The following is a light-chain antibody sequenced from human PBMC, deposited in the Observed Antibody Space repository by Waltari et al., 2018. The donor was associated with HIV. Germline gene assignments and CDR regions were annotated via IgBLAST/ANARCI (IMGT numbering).Light chain of an antibody. V-gene: IGLV3-25*03. CDR3: QSSDISGNYWV. CDR1: ALPKHY. CDR2: KDS. Sequence: SYGLTQPPSVSVSPGQTATITCSGDALPKHYAYWYQQKPGQAPVMVRYKDSGRPSGIPERFSVSSSATTMTLTISGVQAADEADYYCQSSDISGNYWVFGGGAKLTVL. J-gene: IGLJ3*02.